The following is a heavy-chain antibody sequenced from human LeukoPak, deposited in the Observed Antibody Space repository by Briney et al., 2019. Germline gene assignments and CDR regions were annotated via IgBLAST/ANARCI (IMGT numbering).Heavy chain of an antibody. CDR3: ARHYNMKQWLDDWFDP. D-gene: IGHD6-19*01. V-gene: IGHV5-51*01. Sequence: GESLKISCKGSGYSFTSYWIGWVRQMPGKGLEWTGIIYPGDSDTRYSPSFQGQVTISADKSISTAYLQWSSLKASDTAMYYCARHYNMKQWLDDWFDPWGQGTLVTVSS. J-gene: IGHJ5*02. CDR2: IYPGDSDT. CDR1: GYSFTSYW.